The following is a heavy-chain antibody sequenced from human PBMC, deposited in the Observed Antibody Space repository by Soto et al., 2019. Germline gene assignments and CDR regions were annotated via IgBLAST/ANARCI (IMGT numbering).Heavy chain of an antibody. CDR1: GFTFGTYW. D-gene: IGHD4-17*01. CDR3: ARSGDVATVTDY. Sequence: EVQLVESGGGLVQPGGSLRLSCAASGFTFGTYWMSWVRQAPGKGLEWVANINEDGSKNYYVDSVRGRFTISRDNAQKSLYLHMSSLRAEDMAVYYCARSGDVATVTDYWGQGTLVTVSS. J-gene: IGHJ4*02. V-gene: IGHV3-7*01. CDR2: INEDGSKN.